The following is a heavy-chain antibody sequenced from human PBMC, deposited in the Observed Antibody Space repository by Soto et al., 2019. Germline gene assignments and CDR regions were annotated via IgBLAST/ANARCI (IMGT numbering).Heavy chain of an antibody. Sequence: SETLALTCAVYGEPFSGYYWTWIRQPPGKGLEWIGEINQSGSTNYNPSLKSRVTISQDTSKNQFSLKLRSVTAADTAVYYCARRETMVRGAPLFRRRSSNDGFDIWGQGTMVTVSS. J-gene: IGHJ3*02. CDR2: INQSGST. V-gene: IGHV4-34*01. D-gene: IGHD3-10*01. CDR3: ARRETMVRGAPLFRRRSSNDGFDI. CDR1: GEPFSGYY.